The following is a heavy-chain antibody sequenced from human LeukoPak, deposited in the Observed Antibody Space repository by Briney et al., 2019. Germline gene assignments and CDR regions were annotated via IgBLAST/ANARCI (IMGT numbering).Heavy chain of an antibody. CDR3: ARVTDGSGSM. V-gene: IGHV1-69*04. Sequence: SSVTVSCKASGGTFSSYAISWVRQAPGQGLEWMGRIIPILGIANYAQKFQGRVTITADKSTGTAYMELSSLRSEDTAVYYCARVTDGSGSMWGQGTLVTVSS. J-gene: IGHJ4*02. CDR2: IIPILGIA. CDR1: GGTFSSYA. D-gene: IGHD3-10*01.